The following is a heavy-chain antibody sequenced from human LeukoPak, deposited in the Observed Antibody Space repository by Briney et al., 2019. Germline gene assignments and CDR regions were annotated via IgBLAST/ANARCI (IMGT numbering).Heavy chain of an antibody. J-gene: IGHJ6*03. CDR1: GFTFSSYW. D-gene: IGHD3-10*01. CDR3: ARGDEINIGIWFGVRNYYYYMDV. Sequence: GGSLRLSCAASGFTFSSYWMSWVRQAPGKGLEWVANIKQDGSEKYYVDSVKGRFTISRDNAKNSLYLQMNSLRAEDTAVYYCARGDEINIGIWFGVRNYYYYMDVWGKGTTVTISS. CDR2: IKQDGSEK. V-gene: IGHV3-7*01.